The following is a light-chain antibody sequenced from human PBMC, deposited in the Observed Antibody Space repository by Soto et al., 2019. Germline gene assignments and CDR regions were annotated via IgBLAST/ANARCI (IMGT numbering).Light chain of an antibody. CDR1: QGISTF. V-gene: IGKV1-9*01. CDR3: QQYNSYWT. Sequence: DIQLTQSPSFLSASVSDRVTITCRASQGISTFLAWYQQKPGKAPQRLIYAASTLQSGVPSRFSGSGSGTEFTLTISSLQPDDFATYYCQQYNSYWTFGQGTKVDIK. CDR2: AAS. J-gene: IGKJ1*01.